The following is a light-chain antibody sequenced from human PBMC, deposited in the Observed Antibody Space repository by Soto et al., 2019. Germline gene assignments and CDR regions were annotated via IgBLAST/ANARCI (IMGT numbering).Light chain of an antibody. Sequence: QSALTQPASVSGSPGQSITISCTGTSSDVGSYNLVSWYQQHPGKAPKLMIYEGSKRPSGVSNRFSGSKSGNTASLTISGLQAEDEDDYDCCSYAGSHVVFGGGTKVTVL. CDR3: CSYAGSHVV. CDR2: EGS. CDR1: SSDVGSYNL. V-gene: IGLV2-23*01. J-gene: IGLJ2*01.